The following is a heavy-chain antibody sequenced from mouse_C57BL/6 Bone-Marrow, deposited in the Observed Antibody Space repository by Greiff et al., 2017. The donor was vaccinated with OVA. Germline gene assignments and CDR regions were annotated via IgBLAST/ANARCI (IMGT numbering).Heavy chain of an antibody. Sequence: VQLQQPGAELVKPGASVKLSCKASGYTFTSYWMQWVKQRPGQGLEWIGEIDPSDSYTNYNQKFKGKATLTVDTSSSTAYMQLSSLTSEDSAVYYCARWDYGSYYFDYWGQGTTLTVSS. J-gene: IGHJ2*01. V-gene: IGHV1-50*01. D-gene: IGHD1-1*01. CDR3: ARWDYGSYYFDY. CDR1: GYTFTSYW. CDR2: IDPSDSYT.